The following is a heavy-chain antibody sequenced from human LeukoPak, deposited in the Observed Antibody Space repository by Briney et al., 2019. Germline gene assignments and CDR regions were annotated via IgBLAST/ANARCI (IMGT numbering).Heavy chain of an antibody. J-gene: IGHJ5*02. CDR3: ARQPGAGWFDP. CDR1: GYGFTSSW. D-gene: IGHD3-10*01. V-gene: IGHV5-51*01. Sequence: GESLKISCQASGYGFTSSWIGWARQMPGKGLEWMAVINPGDSDTRYSPSFQGQVTISADKSISTVYLQWGSLKASDTAMYYCARQPGAGWFDPWGQGTLVTVSS. CDR2: INPGDSDT.